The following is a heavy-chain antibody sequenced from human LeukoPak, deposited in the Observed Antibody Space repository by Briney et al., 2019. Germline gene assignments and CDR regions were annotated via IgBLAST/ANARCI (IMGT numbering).Heavy chain of an antibody. CDR1: GFTFSSYS. J-gene: IGHJ4*02. Sequence: GGSLRLSCAASGFTFSSYSMNWVRLAPGKGLEWVSSISSSSSYIYYADSVKGRFTISRDNAKNSLYLQMNSLRAEDTAVYYCARELGGDYFDYWGQGTLVTVSS. CDR3: ARELGGDYFDY. CDR2: ISSSSSYI. V-gene: IGHV3-21*01. D-gene: IGHD3-16*01.